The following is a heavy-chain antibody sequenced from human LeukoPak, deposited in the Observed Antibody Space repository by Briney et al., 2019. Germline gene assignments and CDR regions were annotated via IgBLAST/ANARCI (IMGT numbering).Heavy chain of an antibody. Sequence: ASVKVSCKSSGYTFTSYGISWVRQAPGQGLEWMGWISAYNGNTNYAQKLQGRVTMTTDTSTSTAYMELRSLRSDDTAVYCCARDGVGATSFDYWGQGTLVTVSS. D-gene: IGHD1-26*01. J-gene: IGHJ4*02. V-gene: IGHV1-18*01. CDR3: ARDGVGATSFDY. CDR1: GYTFTSYG. CDR2: ISAYNGNT.